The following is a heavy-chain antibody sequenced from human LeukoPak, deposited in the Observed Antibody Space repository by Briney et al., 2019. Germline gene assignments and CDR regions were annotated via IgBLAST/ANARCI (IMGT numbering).Heavy chain of an antibody. CDR2: INPSGGST. CDR3: ARDVGLRESDY. V-gene: IGHV1-46*01. CDR1: GYTFTSYY. D-gene: IGHD5-12*01. J-gene: IGHJ4*02. Sequence: ASVKVSCKASGYTFTSYYMHWVRQAPGQGLEWMGIINPSGGSTSYAQKFQGRVTVTRDTSTSTVYMELSSLRSEDTAVYYCARDVGLRESDYWGQGTLVTVSS.